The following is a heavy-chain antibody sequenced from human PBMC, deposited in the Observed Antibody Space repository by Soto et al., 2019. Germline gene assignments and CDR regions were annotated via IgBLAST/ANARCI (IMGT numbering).Heavy chain of an antibody. CDR2: IIPIFGSA. Sequence: QVQLVQSGAEVKKPGSSVKVSCKASGGTFNSYTINWVRQAPGQGLEWMGRIIPIFGSANYAQKFQGRVTITADESTNTVYMELSGLRFEDTAIYYCARVKKDIFGVVTYTWFDPWGQGTLVTVSS. CDR3: ARVKKDIFGVVTYTWFDP. J-gene: IGHJ5*02. CDR1: GGTFNSYT. D-gene: IGHD3-3*01. V-gene: IGHV1-69*12.